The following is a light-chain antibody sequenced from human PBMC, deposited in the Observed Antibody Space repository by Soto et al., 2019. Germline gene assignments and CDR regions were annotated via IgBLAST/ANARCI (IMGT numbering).Light chain of an antibody. V-gene: IGKV3-15*01. CDR3: QQYHDWPPWT. CDR1: QSIDTN. J-gene: IGKJ1*01. Sequence: EIVMTQSPATLSVSPVERGTLSCMASQSIDTNLTWYQQKPGEAPRVLIYGASTRPDGIPARFSGSGSGTEFTLIISSLQSEDFAVYYCQQYHDWPPWTFGQGTKVEIK. CDR2: GAS.